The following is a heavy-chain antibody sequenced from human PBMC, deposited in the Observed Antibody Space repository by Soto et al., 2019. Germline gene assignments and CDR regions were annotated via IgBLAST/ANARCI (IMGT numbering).Heavy chain of an antibody. Sequence: GASVKVSCKASGGTFSSYAISWVRQAPGQGLEWRGGIIPIFGTANYAQKFQGRVTITADEPTRTAYMELSSLRSEDTAVYYCASPNCSSTSCYSGTIFHYYYYGMDVWGQGTKVTVSS. CDR2: IIPIFGTA. V-gene: IGHV1-69*13. CDR3: ASPNCSSTSCYSGTIFHYYYYGMDV. J-gene: IGHJ6*02. D-gene: IGHD2-2*01. CDR1: GGTFSSYA.